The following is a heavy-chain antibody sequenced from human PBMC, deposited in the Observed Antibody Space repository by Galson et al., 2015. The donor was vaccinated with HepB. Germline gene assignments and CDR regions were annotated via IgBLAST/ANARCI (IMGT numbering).Heavy chain of an antibody. V-gene: IGHV4-34*01. CDR2: INHSGYT. CDR1: GGSFSGYF. J-gene: IGHJ4*02. CDR3: ARGRRDYGYFDY. D-gene: IGHD4-17*01. Sequence: TLSLTCAVYGGSFSGYFWSWIRQPPGKGLEWIGEINHSGYTNYNPSLKSRISISLDTSRNQFSLKVSSVTAADTAVYYCARGRRDYGYFDYWAQGTLVTVSS.